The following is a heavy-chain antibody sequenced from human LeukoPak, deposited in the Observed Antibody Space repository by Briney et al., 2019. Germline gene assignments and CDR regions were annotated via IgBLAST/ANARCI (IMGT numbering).Heavy chain of an antibody. V-gene: IGHV4-39*01. D-gene: IGHD5-12*01. CDR2: IYDSGTT. CDR3: ATHRRSGSGGSENAFEI. J-gene: IGHJ3*02. CDR1: GGSTSSSTYY. Sequence: KPSETLSLTCTVSGGSTSSSTYYWDWIRQAPGKGLEWIGDIYDSGTTHYNPSLKSRVTISGDTSKNQFSLKLNSVTAADTAIYYCATHRRSGSGGSENAFEIWGQGTMVTVSS.